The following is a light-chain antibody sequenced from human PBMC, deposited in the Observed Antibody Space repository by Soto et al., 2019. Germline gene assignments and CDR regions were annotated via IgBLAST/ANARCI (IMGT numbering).Light chain of an antibody. V-gene: IGKV3-20*01. Sequence: EIVLTQSPGTLSLSPGERATLSCRASQTISNNSLSWYQQKPGQAPRLLIYLASTRAAGIPVRFRGSGPGQHFALTINRLEHEDLAGYFCQQYGDSPPHFTVGQGTKLEI. CDR3: QQYGDSPPHFT. CDR1: QTISNNS. J-gene: IGKJ2*01. CDR2: LAS.